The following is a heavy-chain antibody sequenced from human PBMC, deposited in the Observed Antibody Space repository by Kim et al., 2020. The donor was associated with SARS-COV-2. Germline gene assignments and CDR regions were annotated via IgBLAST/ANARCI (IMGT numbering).Heavy chain of an antibody. Sequence: GGSLRLSCAASGFTFDDYAMHWVRQAPGKGLEWVSLISGDGGSTYYADSVKGRFTISRDNSKNSLYLQMNSLRTEDTALYYCAKDPFAYGGNSGDGGYWGQGTLVTVSS. D-gene: IGHD4-17*01. CDR1: GFTFDDYA. V-gene: IGHV3-43*02. J-gene: IGHJ4*02. CDR3: AKDPFAYGGNSGDGGY. CDR2: ISGDGGST.